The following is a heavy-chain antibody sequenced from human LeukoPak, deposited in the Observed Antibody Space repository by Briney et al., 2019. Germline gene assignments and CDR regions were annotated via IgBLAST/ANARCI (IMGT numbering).Heavy chain of an antibody. J-gene: IGHJ6*03. V-gene: IGHV4-39*07. Sequence: SETLSLTCTVSGGSISSSSYYWGWIRQPPGKGLEWIGSIYYSGNTYYNPSLKSRVTISVETSKNQLSLKLSSVTAADTAVYYCAGVGSGSYLDYYYYMDVWGKGTTVTVSS. CDR1: GGSISSSSYY. D-gene: IGHD1-26*01. CDR3: AGVGSGSYLDYYYYMDV. CDR2: IYYSGNT.